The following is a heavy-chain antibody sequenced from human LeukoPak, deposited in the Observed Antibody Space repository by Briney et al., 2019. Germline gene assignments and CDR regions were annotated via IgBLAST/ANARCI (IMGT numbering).Heavy chain of an antibody. V-gene: IGHV4-39*07. J-gene: IGHJ4*02. Sequence: SETLSLTCTVSGGSISSSSYYWGWIRQPPGKGLEWIGSIYYSGSTYYNPSLKSRVTISVDTSKNQFSLKLSSVTAADTAVYYCARGLGWNTRRRWDYWGQGTLVTVSS. CDR1: GGSISSSSYY. CDR2: IYYSGST. D-gene: IGHD1/OR15-1a*01. CDR3: ARGLGWNTRRRWDY.